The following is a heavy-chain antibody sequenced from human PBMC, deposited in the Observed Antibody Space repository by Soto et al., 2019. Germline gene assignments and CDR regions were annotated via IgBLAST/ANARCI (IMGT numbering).Heavy chain of an antibody. CDR2: ISGSGGST. V-gene: IGHV3-23*01. CDR1: GFTFSSYA. J-gene: IGHJ5*02. Sequence: GGSLRLSCAASGFTFSSYAMSWVRQAPGKGLEWVSAISGSGGSTYYADSVKGRFTISRDNSKNTLYLQMNSLRAEDTAVYYCAKGPIDDFWTSNGFDPWGQGTLVTVSS. CDR3: AKGPIDDFWTSNGFDP. D-gene: IGHD3-3*01.